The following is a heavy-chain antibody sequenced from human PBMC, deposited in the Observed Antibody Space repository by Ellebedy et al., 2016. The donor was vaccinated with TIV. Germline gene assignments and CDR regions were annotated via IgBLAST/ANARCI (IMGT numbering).Heavy chain of an antibody. Sequence: GESLKISCVGSGFSFSSYWMSWVRQAPGKGLEWVANIRQDGSKNYVDSVKGRFTISRDNTKSSLYLQMNSLRAEDTAVYFCATDGSYGDFRSPAHAFEAWGQGTMVSVYS. CDR3: ATDGSYGDFRSPAHAFEA. CDR2: IRQDGSK. D-gene: IGHD4-17*01. J-gene: IGHJ3*01. V-gene: IGHV3-7*01. CDR1: GFSFSSYW.